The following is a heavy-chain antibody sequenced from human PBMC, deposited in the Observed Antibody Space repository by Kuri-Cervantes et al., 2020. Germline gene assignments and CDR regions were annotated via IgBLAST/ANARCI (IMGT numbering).Heavy chain of an antibody. V-gene: IGHV4-34*01. CDR2: INHSGST. CDR1: GGSFSGYY. CDR3: ARSGGIQLWSSGLDY. D-gene: IGHD5-18*01. Sequence: SETLSLTCPVFGGSFSGYYWSWIRQPPGKGLEWIGEINHSGSTNYNPSLKSRVTISVDTSKNQFSLKLSSVTAADTAVYYCARSGGIQLWSSGLDYWGQGTLVTVSS. J-gene: IGHJ4*02.